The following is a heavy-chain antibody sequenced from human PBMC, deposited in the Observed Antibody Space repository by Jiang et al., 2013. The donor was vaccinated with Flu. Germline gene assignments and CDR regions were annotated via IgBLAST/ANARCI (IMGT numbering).Heavy chain of an antibody. Sequence: LLKPSETLSLTCAVSGDSISAYFWSWIRQPAGKGLEWIGRINTSGSTNYKPSLKSRVTMSLDTSKNQFSLKLSSVTAADTAVYYCARSYSRSSSKYGMDVWGQGTTVTVSS. CDR1: GDSISAYF. J-gene: IGHJ6*02. CDR2: INTSGST. CDR3: ARSYSRSSSKYGMDV. V-gene: IGHV4-4*07. D-gene: IGHD6-6*01.